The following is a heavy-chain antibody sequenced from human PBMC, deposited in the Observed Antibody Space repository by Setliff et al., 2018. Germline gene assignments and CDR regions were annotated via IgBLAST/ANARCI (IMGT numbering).Heavy chain of an antibody. V-gene: IGHV3-30*07. CDR2: VSHEGSTK. CDR3: AKDQGTGYCSGGSCYLFEH. CDR1: GFTLSSYG. Sequence: LRLSCAASGFTLSSYGMHWVRQAPGKGLEWVAVVSHEGSTKDYIDSVRGRFTISRDNSKNMLYLQMDSLRVEDTAVYYCAKDQGTGYCSGGSCYLFEHWGQGVQVTVS. J-gene: IGHJ4*02. D-gene: IGHD2-15*01.